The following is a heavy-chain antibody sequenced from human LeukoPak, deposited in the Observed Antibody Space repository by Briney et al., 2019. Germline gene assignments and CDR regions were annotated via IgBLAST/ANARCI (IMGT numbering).Heavy chain of an antibody. J-gene: IGHJ4*02. CDR3: AQDHTTNNLGDDY. Sequence: GGSLRLSCAASGFTFSSYWMSWVRQAPGKGLEWVANIKQDGSEKYYVDSVKGRFTISRDNAKNSLYLQMNSLRAEDTAVYYCAQDHTTNNLGDDYWGQGTLVTVSS. V-gene: IGHV3-7*03. CDR1: GFTFSSYW. CDR2: IKQDGSEK. D-gene: IGHD3-16*01.